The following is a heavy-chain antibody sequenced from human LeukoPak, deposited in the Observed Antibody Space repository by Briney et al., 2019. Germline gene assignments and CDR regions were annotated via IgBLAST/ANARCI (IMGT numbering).Heavy chain of an antibody. V-gene: IGHV3-7*04. CDR2: IKQDGSEK. CDR3: ARVGYCSGGSCYAFDI. Sequence: GGSLRLSCAGSGFTFSDHYMDWVRLAPGKGLEWVAHIKQDGSEKYYVDSVKGRFTISRDNAKNSLYLQMNSLRAEDTAVYYCARVGYCSGGSCYAFDIWGQGTMVTVSS. CDR1: GFTFSDHY. J-gene: IGHJ3*02. D-gene: IGHD2-15*01.